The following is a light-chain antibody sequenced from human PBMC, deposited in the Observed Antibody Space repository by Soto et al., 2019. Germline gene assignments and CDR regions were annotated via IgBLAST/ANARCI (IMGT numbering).Light chain of an antibody. Sequence: QSVLTQPAFVSGSPGQSITISCTGTSSDVGGYNYVSWYQHPPGKAPKLMISEVSNRPSGVSNRFSGSKSGNTASLTISGLQAEDEADYYCSSYTSSRAYVFGIGTKVTVL. J-gene: IGLJ1*01. V-gene: IGLV2-14*01. CDR3: SSYTSSRAYV. CDR2: EVS. CDR1: SSDVGGYNY.